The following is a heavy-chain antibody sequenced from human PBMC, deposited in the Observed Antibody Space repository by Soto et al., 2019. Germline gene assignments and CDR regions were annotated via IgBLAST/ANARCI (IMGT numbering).Heavy chain of an antibody. CDR2: IISIFGTA. D-gene: IGHD1-1*01. V-gene: IGHV1-69*01. J-gene: IGHJ6*02. CDR1: GGTFSSYA. Sequence: QVQLVQSGAEVKKPGTSVKVSCKVSGGTFSSYAISWVRQAPGQGLEWMGEIISIFGTAMYAQKFQGRVTIIADESASTAYMELSGLESDDTAGYYCARWGKERFRGSGMDVWGQGTTVTVSS. CDR3: ARWGKERFRGSGMDV.